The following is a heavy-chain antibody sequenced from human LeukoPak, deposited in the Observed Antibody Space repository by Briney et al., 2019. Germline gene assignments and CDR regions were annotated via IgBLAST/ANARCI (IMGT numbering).Heavy chain of an antibody. CDR3: ARRQWRAVINY. Sequence: SETLSLTCAVSGGSFSGYYWSWIRQPPGKGLEWIGEINHSGSTNYNPSLKSRVTISVDTSKNQFSLKLSSVTAADTAVYYCARRQWRAVINYWGQGTLVTVSS. CDR2: INHSGST. J-gene: IGHJ4*02. CDR1: GGSFSGYY. V-gene: IGHV4-34*01. D-gene: IGHD6-19*01.